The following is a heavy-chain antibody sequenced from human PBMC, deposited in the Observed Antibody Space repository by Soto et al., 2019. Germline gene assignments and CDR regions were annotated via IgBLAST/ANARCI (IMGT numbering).Heavy chain of an antibody. CDR2: ISGSGDST. CDR1: GFTFSSYD. CDR3: ARQSSSWYFDY. J-gene: IGHJ4*02. D-gene: IGHD6-13*01. V-gene: IGHV3-23*01. Sequence: EVQLWESGGGLVQPGGSLRLSCAASGFTFSSYDMNWVRQAPGKGLEWVSVISGSGDSTYYADSVKGRFTISRDNSKNTLYLQMNSLRAEDTAVYYCARQSSSWYFDYWGQVTLVTVSS.